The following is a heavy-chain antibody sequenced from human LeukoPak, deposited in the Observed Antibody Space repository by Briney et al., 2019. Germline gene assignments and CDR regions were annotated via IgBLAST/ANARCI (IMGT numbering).Heavy chain of an antibody. CDR3: AKESPYRAPTRTYYFDY. Sequence: GGSLRLSCAASGFTFSSYAMSWVRQAPGKGLEWVSAISGSGGSTYYADSVKGRFTISRDNSRNTLYLEMNSLRGEDTAVYYCAKESPYRAPTRTYYFDYWGQGTLVTVSS. D-gene: IGHD1-14*01. CDR2: ISGSGGST. V-gene: IGHV3-23*01. CDR1: GFTFSSYA. J-gene: IGHJ4*02.